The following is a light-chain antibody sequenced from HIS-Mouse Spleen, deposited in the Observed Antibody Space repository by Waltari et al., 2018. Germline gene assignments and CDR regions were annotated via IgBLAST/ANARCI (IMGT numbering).Light chain of an antibody. CDR3: YSTDSSGNLRV. CDR1: ALPKKY. J-gene: IGLJ2*01. Sequence: SYELTQPPSVSVSPGQTARNTCSGDALPKKYAYWYQQKSGQAPVLVIYEDSKRPSGIPERFSGASSGTMATLTISGAQVEDEADYYCYSTDSSGNLRVFGGGTKLTVL. CDR2: EDS. V-gene: IGLV3-10*01.